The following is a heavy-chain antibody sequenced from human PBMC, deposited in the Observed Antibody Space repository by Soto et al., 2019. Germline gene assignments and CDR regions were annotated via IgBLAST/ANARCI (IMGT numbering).Heavy chain of an antibody. V-gene: IGHV1-3*01. CDR3: ATDYGSNWRL. Sequence: ASVKVSCKASGFVSTNCNFHWVRQAPGQSLEWMGRINAANGNTQYSQNFQGRVTFTSDASASTAFMELTNLRFEDKAMYYCATDYGSNWRLWGEGTLVTVSS. CDR1: GFVSTNCN. CDR2: INAANGNT. J-gene: IGHJ4*02. D-gene: IGHD3-10*01.